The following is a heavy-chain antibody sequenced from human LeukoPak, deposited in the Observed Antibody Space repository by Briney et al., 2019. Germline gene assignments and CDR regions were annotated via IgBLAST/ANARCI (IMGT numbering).Heavy chain of an antibody. Sequence: PSETLSLTCTVSGGSISHYYWSWLRQPPGKGLEWLGYFYYSGSTNYNPSLKSRVTISVDTSKNQFSLKLSSVTAADTAVYYCARRTPLTYWFDPWGQGTLVTVSS. CDR1: GGSISHYY. CDR2: FYYSGST. J-gene: IGHJ5*02. V-gene: IGHV4-59*01. CDR3: ARRTPLTYWFDP.